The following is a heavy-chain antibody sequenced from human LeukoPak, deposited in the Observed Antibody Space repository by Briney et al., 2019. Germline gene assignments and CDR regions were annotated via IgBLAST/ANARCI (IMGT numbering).Heavy chain of an antibody. CDR2: IYYSGST. V-gene: IGHV4-39*01. CDR3: ARLRYYYGSGSYSWFDP. D-gene: IGHD3-10*01. J-gene: IGHJ5*02. CDR1: GGSISSSSYY. Sequence: NSSETLSLTCTVSGGSISSSSYYWGWIRQPPGKGLEWIGSIYYSGSTYYNPSLKSRVTISVDTSKNQFSLKLSSVTAADTAVYYCARLRYYYGSGSYSWFDPWGQGTLVTVSS.